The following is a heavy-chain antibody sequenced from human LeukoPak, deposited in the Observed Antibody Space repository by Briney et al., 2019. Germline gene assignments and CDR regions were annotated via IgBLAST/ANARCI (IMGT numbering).Heavy chain of an antibody. V-gene: IGHV1-69*05. J-gene: IGHJ6*03. CDR1: GGTFSSYA. Sequence: ASVKVSCKASGGTFSSYAISWVRQAPGQGLEWMGGIIPIFGTANYAQKFQGRVTITTDESTSTAYMELSSLRSEDTAVYYCARAERWFGGKRPSYYYYYMDVWGKGTTVTVSS. CDR2: IIPIFGTA. CDR3: ARAERWFGGKRPSYYYYYMDV. D-gene: IGHD3-10*01.